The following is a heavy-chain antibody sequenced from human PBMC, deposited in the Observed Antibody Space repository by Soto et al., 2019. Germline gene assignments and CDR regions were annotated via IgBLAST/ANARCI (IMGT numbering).Heavy chain of an antibody. Sequence: QVQLVESGGDLVKPGGSLRLSCAASGYTFSDYYMSWIRQAPGKGLEWISYIATSGTKIYYADSVKGRFTITRDNAKNSLYLEMNSLRDEDTAVYYCASHSDMWSCDLSPVDYWGQGTLVSVSS. CDR2: IATSGTKI. J-gene: IGHJ4*02. V-gene: IGHV3-11*01. CDR1: GYTFSDYY. CDR3: ASHSDMWSCDLSPVDY. D-gene: IGHD3-3*01.